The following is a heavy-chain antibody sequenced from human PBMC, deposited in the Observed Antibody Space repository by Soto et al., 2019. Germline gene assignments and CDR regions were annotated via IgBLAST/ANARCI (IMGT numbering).Heavy chain of an antibody. CDR1: GFTFSSYS. CDR3: ARWEYYDILTGSHPFDY. Sequence: GGSLRLSCAASGFTFSSYSMNWVRQAPGKGLEWVSSISSSSSYIYYADSVKGRFTISRDNAKNTLYLQMNSLRAEDTAVYYCARWEYYDILTGSHPFDYWGQGTLVTVSS. CDR2: ISSSSSYI. D-gene: IGHD3-9*01. J-gene: IGHJ4*02. V-gene: IGHV3-21*01.